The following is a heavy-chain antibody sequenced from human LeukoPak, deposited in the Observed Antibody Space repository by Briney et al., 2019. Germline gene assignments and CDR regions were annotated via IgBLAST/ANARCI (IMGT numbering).Heavy chain of an antibody. J-gene: IGHJ6*02. CDR2: ISYDGSNK. D-gene: IGHD3-22*01. Sequence: PGRSLRLSCAASGFTFSSYGMHWVHQAPGKGLEWVAVISYDGSNKYYADSVKGRFTISRDNSKNTLYLQMNSLRAEDTAVYYCAKDGYDSSGYYFDYYYYGMGVWGQGTTVTVSS. CDR3: AKDGYDSSGYYFDYYYYGMGV. CDR1: GFTFSSYG. V-gene: IGHV3-30*18.